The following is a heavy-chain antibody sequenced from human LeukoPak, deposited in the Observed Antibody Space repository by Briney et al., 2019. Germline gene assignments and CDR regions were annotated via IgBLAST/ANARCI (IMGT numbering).Heavy chain of an antibody. CDR2: IYYSGST. CDR3: ARERGYGSGSYPDY. D-gene: IGHD3-10*01. CDR1: GGSISSYY. Sequence: SETLFLTCTVSGGSISSYYWSWIRQPPGKGLEWIGYIYYSGSTNYNPSLKSRVTISVDTSKNQFSLKLSSVTAADTAVYYCARERGYGSGSYPDYWGQGTLVTVSS. V-gene: IGHV4-59*01. J-gene: IGHJ4*02.